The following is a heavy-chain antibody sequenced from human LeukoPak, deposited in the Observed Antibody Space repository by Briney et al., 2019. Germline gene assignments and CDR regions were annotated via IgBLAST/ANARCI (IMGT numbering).Heavy chain of an antibody. Sequence: ASVKVSCKASGYTFTDYYIHWVRQAPGQGLEWMGWINPNSGGTNYAQKFQGRVTMTRDTSISTAYMELSRLRSDDTDVYYCAREPRTTPDAFDIWGQGTMVTVSS. CDR2: INPNSGGT. CDR1: GYTFTDYY. J-gene: IGHJ3*02. D-gene: IGHD4-17*01. V-gene: IGHV1-2*02. CDR3: AREPRTTPDAFDI.